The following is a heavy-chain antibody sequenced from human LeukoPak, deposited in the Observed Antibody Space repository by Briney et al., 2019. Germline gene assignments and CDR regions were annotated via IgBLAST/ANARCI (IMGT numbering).Heavy chain of an antibody. CDR1: GFTFSSYA. CDR3: AKWTFGTSSFDS. V-gene: IGHV3-23*01. Sequence: GGSLRLSCAASGFTFSSYAMSWVRQAPGKGLEWVSGISGGGSSTYYADSVKGRPTISKYNSNNTLYVQINSLRADDTAVYYCAKWTFGTSSFDSWGQGTLVTVSS. J-gene: IGHJ4*02. D-gene: IGHD6-6*01. CDR2: ISGGGSST.